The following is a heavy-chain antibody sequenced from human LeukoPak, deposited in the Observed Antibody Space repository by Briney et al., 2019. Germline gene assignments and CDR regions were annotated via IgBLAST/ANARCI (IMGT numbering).Heavy chain of an antibody. D-gene: IGHD2-21*02. Sequence: KASETLSLTCTVSGYSISSGYYWGWIRQPPGKGLEWIGSIYHSGSTYYNPSLKGRVTISVDTSKNQFSLKLSSVTAADTAVYYCARVTRGVTAILSWFDPWGQGTLVTVSS. CDR1: GYSISSGYY. CDR2: IYHSGST. J-gene: IGHJ5*02. V-gene: IGHV4-38-2*02. CDR3: ARVTRGVTAILSWFDP.